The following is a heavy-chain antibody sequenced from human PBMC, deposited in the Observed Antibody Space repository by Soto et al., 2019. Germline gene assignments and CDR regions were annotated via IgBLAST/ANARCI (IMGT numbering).Heavy chain of an antibody. CDR3: ARDDYTYGVY. CDR2: IGPYGNSI. Sequence: PGESLKISCAASCFICRDYFMSCLRQAPGKGLEWVSYIGPYGNSIYYADSVKGRFTISRDDATKSLHLHMNSLRTDDTAVYYCARDDYTYGVYWGQGIPVTVSS. V-gene: IGHV3-11*01. J-gene: IGHJ4*02. CDR1: CFICRDYF. D-gene: IGHD4-4*01.